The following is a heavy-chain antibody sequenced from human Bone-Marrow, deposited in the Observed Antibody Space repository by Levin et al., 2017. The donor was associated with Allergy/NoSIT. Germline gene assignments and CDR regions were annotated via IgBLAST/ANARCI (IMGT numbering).Heavy chain of an antibody. CDR1: GFTFGDYA. V-gene: IGHV3-49*03. D-gene: IGHD3-9*01. Sequence: GESLKISCTASGFTFGDYAMSWFRQAPGKGLEWVGFIRSKAYGGTTEYAASVKGRFTISRDDSKSIAYLQMNSLKTEDTAVYYCTRPRYYDILTGYPSFDWYFDLWGRGTLVTVSS. CDR3: TRPRYYDILTGYPSFDWYFDL. CDR2: IRSKAYGGTT. J-gene: IGHJ2*01.